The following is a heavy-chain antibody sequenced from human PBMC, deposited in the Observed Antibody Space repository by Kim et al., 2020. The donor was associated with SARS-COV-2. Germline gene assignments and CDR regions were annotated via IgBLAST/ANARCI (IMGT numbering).Heavy chain of an antibody. CDR3: ARGVGYCSSTSCYAFDY. J-gene: IGHJ4*01. CDR1: GGSFSGYY. CDR2: INHSGST. Sequence: SETLSLTCAVYGGSFSGYYWSWIRQPPGKGLEWIGEINHSGSTNYNPSLKSRVTISVDTSKNQFSLKLSSVTAADTTAYYCARGVGYCSSTSCYAFDYWG. V-gene: IGHV4-34*01. D-gene: IGHD2-2*01.